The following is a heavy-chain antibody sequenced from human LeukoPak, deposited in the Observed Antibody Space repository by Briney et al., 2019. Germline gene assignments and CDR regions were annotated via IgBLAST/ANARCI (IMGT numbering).Heavy chain of an antibody. CDR2: IYYSGST. CDR3: GRALWVVPAPNYFDS. Sequence: PSETLSLTCTVSGGSISSGDFYWSWIRQQPGKGLEWIGYIYYSGSTFYNPSLRSRVTVSVDTSKNQLSLKLSSVTAADTAVYYCGRALWVVPAPNYFDSWGQGTLVTVSS. J-gene: IGHJ4*02. CDR1: GGSISSGDFY. V-gene: IGHV4-31*03. D-gene: IGHD2-2*01.